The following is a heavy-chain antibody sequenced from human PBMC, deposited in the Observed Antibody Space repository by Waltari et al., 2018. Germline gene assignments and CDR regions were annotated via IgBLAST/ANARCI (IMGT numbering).Heavy chain of an antibody. J-gene: IGHJ4*02. V-gene: IGHV4-30-2*01. CDR3: ARYYYDSSGYYDY. Sequence: GGYYWSWIRQHPGKGLEWIGYIYHSGSTYYNPSLKSRVTISVDRSKNQFSLKLSSVTAADTAVYYCARYYYDSSGYYDYWGQGTLVTVSS. CDR1: GGYY. D-gene: IGHD3-22*01. CDR2: IYHSGST.